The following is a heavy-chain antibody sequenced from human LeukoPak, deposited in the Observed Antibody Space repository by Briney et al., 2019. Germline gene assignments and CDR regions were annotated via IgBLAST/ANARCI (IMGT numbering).Heavy chain of an antibody. Sequence: SETLSLTCSVSGGSISSSNHFWGWIRQPPGQGLEWIGSINYSGYTHYNPSLKSRVTISVDTSKNQFSLKLSSVTAADTAVYYCARGVGFDFWSGFSSWFDPWGQGTLVTVSS. J-gene: IGHJ5*02. D-gene: IGHD3-3*01. CDR2: INYSGYT. CDR1: GGSISSSNHF. CDR3: ARGVGFDFWSGFSSWFDP. V-gene: IGHV4-39*07.